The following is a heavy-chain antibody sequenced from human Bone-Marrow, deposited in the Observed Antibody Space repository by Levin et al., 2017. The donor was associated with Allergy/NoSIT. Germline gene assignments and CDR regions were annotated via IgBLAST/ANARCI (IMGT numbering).Heavy chain of an antibody. D-gene: IGHD3-10*01. CDR3: ARERGGSGSYHTGVGWFDP. J-gene: IGHJ5*02. CDR1: GFIFSSYG. Sequence: GGSLRLSCAASGFIFSSYGMHWVRQAPGKGLEWVASIWYDGSNENYGDSVKGRYTISRDNSKNTLDLQMNSLRAEDTAVYYCARERGGSGSYHTGVGWFDPWGQGTLVIVSS. V-gene: IGHV3-33*01. CDR2: IWYDGSNE.